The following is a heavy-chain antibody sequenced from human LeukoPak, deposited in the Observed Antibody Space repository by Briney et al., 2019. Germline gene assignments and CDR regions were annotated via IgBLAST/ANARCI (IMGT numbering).Heavy chain of an antibody. CDR2: ISAYNGNT. CDR3: ARDRGIAVAGTSVYYGMDV. V-gene: IGHV1-18*01. J-gene: IGHJ6*02. Sequence: ASVKVSCKASGYTFTSYGISWVRQAPGQGLEWMGWISAYNGNTNYAQKLQGRVTMTTDTSTSTAYMELRSLRSEDTAVYYCARDRGIAVAGTSVYYGMDVWGQGTTVTVSS. CDR1: GYTFTSYG. D-gene: IGHD6-19*01.